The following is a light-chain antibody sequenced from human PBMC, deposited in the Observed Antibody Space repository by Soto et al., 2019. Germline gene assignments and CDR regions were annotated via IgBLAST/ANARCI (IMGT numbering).Light chain of an antibody. CDR2: EVS. J-gene: IGLJ3*02. CDR3: SSYAGSNNWV. CDR1: SSDVGGYNY. Sequence: QSVLTQPASVSGSPGQSITISCTGTSSDVGGYNYVSWYQQHPGKAPKLMIYEVSNRPSGVPDRFSGSKSGNTASLTVSGLQAEDEADYYCSSYAGSNNWVFGGGTKVTVL. V-gene: IGLV2-8*01.